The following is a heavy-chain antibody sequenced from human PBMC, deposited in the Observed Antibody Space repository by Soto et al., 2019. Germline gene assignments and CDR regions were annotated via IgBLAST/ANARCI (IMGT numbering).Heavy chain of an antibody. CDR2: INYSGST. Sequence: SETLSLTCTVSGGSISSVDPYWSWIRQPPGRGLEWIGYINYSGSTYYNPSLKSRATISRDTSKNQFSLKLTSVTAADTAVYYCARALGILTGYYRPWGQGTLVTVSS. CDR3: ARALGILTGYYRP. J-gene: IGHJ5*02. CDR1: GGSISSVDPY. V-gene: IGHV4-30-4*01. D-gene: IGHD3-9*01.